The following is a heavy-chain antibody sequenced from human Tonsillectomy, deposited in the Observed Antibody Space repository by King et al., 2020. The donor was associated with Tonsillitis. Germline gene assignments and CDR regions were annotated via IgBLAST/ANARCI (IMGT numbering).Heavy chain of an antibody. CDR1: GGSISRSDYF. V-gene: IGHV4-39*01. CDR3: ARHAAPETYDSSGYNNWFDP. D-gene: IGHD3-22*01. Sequence: QLQESGPGLVKPSETLSLTCSISGGSISRSDYFWVWIRQPPGKGLEWIGAIYSSGSTYYNPSLKSRVTISVDTYKNQFSLKLSSVTAADTAVYYFARHAAPETYDSSGYNNWFDPWGQGTLVTVSS. CDR2: IYSSGST. J-gene: IGHJ5*02.